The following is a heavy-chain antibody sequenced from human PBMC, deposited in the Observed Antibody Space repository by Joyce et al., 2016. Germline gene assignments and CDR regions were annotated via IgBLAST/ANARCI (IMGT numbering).Heavy chain of an antibody. CDR2: ISYDGRNK. CDR1: GFTFSDYA. Sequence: QVQLVESGGGVVQPGKSLRLSCAASGFTFSDYAMHWVRQAPGKGLEWVAIISYDGRNKYYADSVKGRFTISRDNSKNTLYVQMNSLRAEDTAVYYCAKVHISMITGSSEWYFDYWGQGTLVTVSS. CDR3: AKVHISMITGSSEWYFDY. J-gene: IGHJ4*02. V-gene: IGHV3-30*04. D-gene: IGHD3-16*01.